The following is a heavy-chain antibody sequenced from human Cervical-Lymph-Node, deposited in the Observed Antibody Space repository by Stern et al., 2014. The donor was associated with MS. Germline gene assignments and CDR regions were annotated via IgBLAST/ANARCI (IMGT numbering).Heavy chain of an antibody. V-gene: IGHV3-30-3*01. D-gene: IGHD2-15*01. Sequence: VQLVESGGGVVPPGRSLRLSCAASGFTFSDYAMHWVRQAPGKGLEWVAVISYDGSNKKYVDSVKGRFTISRDNSKNTLYVQMNSLRAEDTAVYYCAREECSGDSCRGMDVWGQGATVTVSS. CDR3: AREECSGDSCRGMDV. CDR2: ISYDGSNK. J-gene: IGHJ6*02. CDR1: GFTFSDYA.